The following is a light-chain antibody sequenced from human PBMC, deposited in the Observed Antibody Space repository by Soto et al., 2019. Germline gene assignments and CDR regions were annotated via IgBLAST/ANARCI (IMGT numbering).Light chain of an antibody. Sequence: DIQMTQSPSTLSASVGDRVTITCRASQSISSWLAWYQQKPGKAPKLLIYDASSLESGVPSRFSGSGSGTEFTLTISSLQPDDFATYYCQQYNIWPRTFGQGTKVDI. V-gene: IGKV1-5*01. CDR3: QQYNIWPRT. CDR2: DAS. J-gene: IGKJ1*01. CDR1: QSISSW.